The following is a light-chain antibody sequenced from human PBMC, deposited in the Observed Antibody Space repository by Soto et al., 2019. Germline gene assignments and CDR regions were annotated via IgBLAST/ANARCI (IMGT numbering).Light chain of an antibody. V-gene: IGKV3-20*01. CDR3: QQYGTSPRT. CDR2: GAS. J-gene: IGKJ1*01. Sequence: EIGLTQSPGTLSLSPGERATLSCRASQSVRNNYLAWYQQRPGQAPRLLIHGASSRATGIPDRSSGSASGTDFTLTINRLEPEDFAVYYCQQYGTSPRTFGQGTKVDIK. CDR1: QSVRNNY.